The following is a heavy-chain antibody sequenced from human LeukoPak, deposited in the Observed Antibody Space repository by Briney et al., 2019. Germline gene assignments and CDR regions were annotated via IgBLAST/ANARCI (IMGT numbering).Heavy chain of an antibody. V-gene: IGHV1-69*04. D-gene: IGHD3-3*01. J-gene: IGHJ3*02. CDR2: IIPILGIA. CDR3: ARDLKYYDFWSGSGGDAFDI. CDR1: GGTFSSYA. Sequence: SVKVSCKASGGTFSSYAISWVRQAPGQGLEWMGRIIPILGIANYAQKFQGRVTITADKSTSTAYMELSSLRSEDTAVYYCARDLKYYDFWSGSGGDAFDIWGQGTMVTVPS.